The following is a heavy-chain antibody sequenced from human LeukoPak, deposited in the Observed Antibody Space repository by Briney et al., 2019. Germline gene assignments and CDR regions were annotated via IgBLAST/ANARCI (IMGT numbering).Heavy chain of an antibody. CDR2: IYTSGST. Sequence: SETLSLTCTVSGGSISSYYWSWLRQPAGKGLEWIGRIYTSGSTNYNPSLKSRVTMSVDTSKNQFSLKLSSVTAADTAVYYCARDRGCSSTSCYTSKNWFDPWGQGTLVTVSS. D-gene: IGHD2-2*02. J-gene: IGHJ5*02. V-gene: IGHV4-4*07. CDR3: ARDRGCSSTSCYTSKNWFDP. CDR1: GGSISSYY.